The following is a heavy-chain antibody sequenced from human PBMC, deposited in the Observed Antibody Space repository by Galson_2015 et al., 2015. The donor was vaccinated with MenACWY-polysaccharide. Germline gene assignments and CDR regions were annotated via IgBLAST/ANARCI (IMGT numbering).Heavy chain of an antibody. J-gene: IGHJ1*01. D-gene: IGHD2-2*01. CDR2: ISFDVNHK. CDR1: GFTFSTYA. Sequence: SLRLSCAASGFTFSTYAMHWVRQAPGKGLEWVTLISFDVNHKYYADSVKGRFTISRDNSKSTLYLQMNDLRPEDTAVYYCARGMPSAIPEYWGQGTLVTVSS. CDR3: ARGMPSAIPEY. V-gene: IGHV3-30-3*01.